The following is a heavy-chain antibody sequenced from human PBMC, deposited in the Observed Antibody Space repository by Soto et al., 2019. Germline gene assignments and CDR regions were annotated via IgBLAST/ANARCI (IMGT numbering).Heavy chain of an antibody. D-gene: IGHD3-10*01. CDR3: LSVTYYYASGTYYKTLDS. CDR1: GFTFSSYG. J-gene: IGHJ4*02. CDR2: INHNGTRT. V-gene: IGHV3-64D*06. Sequence: PGGSLRLSCLGSGFTFSSYGIHWVRQAPGKGLEYVSTINHNGTRTYYGDSVKDRFTISRDNSKNAVYLQMSSLRADDTAVYYCLSVTYYYASGTYYKTLDSWGQGTLVTVSS.